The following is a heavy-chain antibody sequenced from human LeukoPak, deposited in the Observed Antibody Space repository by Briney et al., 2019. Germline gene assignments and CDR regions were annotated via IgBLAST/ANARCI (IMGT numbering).Heavy chain of an antibody. CDR3: ARYIVATRAFGY. CDR2: INAGNGNT. J-gene: IGHJ4*02. CDR1: GYTFTSYA. Sequence: ASVKVSCKASGYTFTSYAMHWVRQAPGQRLEWMGWINAGNGNTKYSQKFQGRVTITRGTSASTAYMELSSLRSEDTAVYYCARYIVATRAFGYWGQGTLVTVSS. D-gene: IGHD5-12*01. V-gene: IGHV1-3*01.